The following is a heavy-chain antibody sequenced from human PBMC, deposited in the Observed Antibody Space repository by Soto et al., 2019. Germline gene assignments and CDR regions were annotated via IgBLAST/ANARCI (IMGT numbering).Heavy chain of an antibody. CDR3: AKQVGVAVASTENGDY. V-gene: IGHV3-30*18. CDR1: GFTFSSYG. J-gene: IGHJ4*02. D-gene: IGHD6-19*01. CDR2: ISYDGSNK. Sequence: QVQLVESGGGVVQPGRSLRLSCAAYGFTFSSYGMHWVRQAPGKGLEWVAVISYDGSNKYYADSVKGRFTISRDNSKNTLYLQMNSLRAEDTAVYYCAKQVGVAVASTENGDYWGQGTLVTVSS.